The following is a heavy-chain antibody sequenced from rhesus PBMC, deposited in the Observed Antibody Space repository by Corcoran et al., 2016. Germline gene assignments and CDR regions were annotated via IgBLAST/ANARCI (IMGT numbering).Heavy chain of an antibody. J-gene: IGHJ4*01. CDR2: ISGSSGST. CDR1: GGSISSSNW. CDR3: ARDLVEYCTGSGCYPPYY. V-gene: IGHV4-65*01. D-gene: IGHD2-21*01. Sequence: QVQLQESGPGLVKPSETLSLTCAVSGGSISSSNWWSWIRQPPGKGLEWIGYISGSSGSTYYNPSLKSRVTISTDTSKNQFSLKLSSVTAADTAVYYCARDLVEYCTGSGCYPPYYWGQGVLVTVSS.